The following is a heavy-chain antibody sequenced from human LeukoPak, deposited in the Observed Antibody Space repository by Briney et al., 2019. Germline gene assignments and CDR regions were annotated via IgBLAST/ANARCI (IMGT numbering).Heavy chain of an antibody. V-gene: IGHV3-9*01. D-gene: IGHD1-26*01. Sequence: QSGGSLRLSCAASGFTFDDYAMHWVRQAPGKGLEWVSGISWNSGSIGYADSVKGRFTISRDNAKNTLYLQMNSLRAEDTAVYYCAREEGGSYGYWGQGTLVTVSS. J-gene: IGHJ4*02. CDR2: ISWNSGSI. CDR3: AREEGGSYGY. CDR1: GFTFDDYA.